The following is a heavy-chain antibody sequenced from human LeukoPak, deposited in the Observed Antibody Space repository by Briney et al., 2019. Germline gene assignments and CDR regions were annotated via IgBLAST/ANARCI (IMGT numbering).Heavy chain of an antibody. J-gene: IGHJ4*02. Sequence: GGSLRLSCGASGFTVITNDMIWVRQAPGKGLEWVSVLYSDGNTKYADSVQGRFTIYRDNSKNTLYLEMNSLSPDDTAVYYCARGVEPLAANTLAYWGQGTLVTVSS. D-gene: IGHD3-16*01. CDR1: GFTVITND. CDR3: ARGVEPLAANTLAY. CDR2: LYSDGNT. V-gene: IGHV3-53*01.